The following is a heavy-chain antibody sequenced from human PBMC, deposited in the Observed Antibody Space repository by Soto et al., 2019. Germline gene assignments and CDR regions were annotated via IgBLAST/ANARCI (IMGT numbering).Heavy chain of an antibody. Sequence: PSETLSLTCAVSGGSISSGGYSWSWIRQPPGKGLEWIGYIYHSGSTYYNPSLKSRVTISVDRSKNQFSLKLSSVTAADTAVYYCARVGSNCGGDCYSGYFDYWGHGTLVTVSS. CDR2: IYHSGST. J-gene: IGHJ4*01. CDR3: ARVGSNCGGDCYSGYFDY. D-gene: IGHD2-21*02. CDR1: GGSISSGGYS. V-gene: IGHV4-30-2*01.